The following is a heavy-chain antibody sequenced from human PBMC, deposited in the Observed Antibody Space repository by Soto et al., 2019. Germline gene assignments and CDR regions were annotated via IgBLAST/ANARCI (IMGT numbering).Heavy chain of an antibody. Sequence: ASVKVSCKASGYTLTRYYMHWVRQAPGQGLEWMGMINPNGGTTKYAQKLQGRVTMTRDTATSTVYMELSSLRSEDTAVYYCARGDTASGSYYMPFDYWGQGTLVTVSS. CDR2: INPNGGTT. CDR3: ARGDTASGSYYMPFDY. J-gene: IGHJ4*02. V-gene: IGHV1-46*04. D-gene: IGHD3-10*01. CDR1: GYTLTRYY.